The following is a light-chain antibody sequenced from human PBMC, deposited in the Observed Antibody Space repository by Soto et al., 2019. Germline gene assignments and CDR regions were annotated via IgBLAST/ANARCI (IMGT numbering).Light chain of an antibody. V-gene: IGKV1-5*03. Sequence: DIQMTQSPSTLSASVGDRVTITCRASESINYWLAWYKRKPGKAPNLLIYEVPNFQSGVPSRFSGSGSWTEFTLTISGLQANDFATFYCQQYNSHAPGTFGGGTTVEI. CDR1: ESINYW. CDR2: EVP. CDR3: QQYNSHAPGT. J-gene: IGKJ4*01.